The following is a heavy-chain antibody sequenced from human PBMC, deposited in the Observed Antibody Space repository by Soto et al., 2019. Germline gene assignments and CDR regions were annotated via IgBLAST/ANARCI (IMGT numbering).Heavy chain of an antibody. Sequence: EVQLVESGGGLVQPGRSLRLSCAASGFTFDDYAMHWVRQAPGKGLEWVSGINWNSDNIGYADSVKGRFTISRDNDKSSLYLQMNSLRADDTALYFCARGRFSSSWSSYFDYWGQGSLVTVSS. J-gene: IGHJ4*02. V-gene: IGHV3-9*01. CDR3: ARGRFSSSWSSYFDY. D-gene: IGHD6-13*01. CDR1: GFTFDDYA. CDR2: INWNSDNI.